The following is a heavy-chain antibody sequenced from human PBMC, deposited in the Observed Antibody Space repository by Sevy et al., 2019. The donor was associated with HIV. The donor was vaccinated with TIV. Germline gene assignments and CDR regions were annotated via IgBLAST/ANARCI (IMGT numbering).Heavy chain of an antibody. Sequence: GGYLRLSCAASEFTFSAYWMTWIRQAPGKGLEWVANIKQDGSEKYYGDSVKGRFTISRDNAKNSLYLQMNSLRVEDTAVYYRAGGGALDYWGQGTLVTVSS. D-gene: IGHD1-26*01. J-gene: IGHJ4*02. CDR2: IKQDGSEK. CDR1: EFTFSAYW. CDR3: AGGGALDY. V-gene: IGHV3-7*01.